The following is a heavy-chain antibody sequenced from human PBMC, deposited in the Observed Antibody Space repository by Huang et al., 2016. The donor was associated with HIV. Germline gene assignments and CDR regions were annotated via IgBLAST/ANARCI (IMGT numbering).Heavy chain of an antibody. Sequence: QVQLQESGPGLVKPSETLSLSCTVSGDSVSSASYYWSWIRQPPGRGLEWIGYIYFRGGNNYNPSLKRRVTISIDTSKNQFSLRLSSVTAADTAVYYCVSHGSGTADYWGQGTLVTVSS. J-gene: IGHJ4*02. CDR2: IYFRGGN. CDR3: VSHGSGTADY. CDR1: GDSVSSASYY. V-gene: IGHV4-61*01. D-gene: IGHD3-10*01.